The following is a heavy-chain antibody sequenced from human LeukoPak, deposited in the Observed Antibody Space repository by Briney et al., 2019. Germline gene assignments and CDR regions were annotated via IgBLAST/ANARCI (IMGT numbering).Heavy chain of an antibody. J-gene: IGHJ4*02. Sequence: GGSLRLSCAASGLTFSSYGMHWVRQAPGKGLEWVAFIRYDGSNKYYADSVKGRFTISRDNSKSTLYLQMNSLRAEDTAVYYCANERYGSGSYYSDYWGQGTLVTVSS. V-gene: IGHV3-30*02. CDR1: GLTFSSYG. CDR3: ANERYGSGSYYSDY. D-gene: IGHD3-10*01. CDR2: IRYDGSNK.